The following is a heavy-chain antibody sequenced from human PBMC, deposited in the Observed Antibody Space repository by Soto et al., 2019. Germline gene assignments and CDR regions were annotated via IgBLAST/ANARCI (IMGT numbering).Heavy chain of an antibody. CDR3: ARDRSEGLWFGEFSGDIDV. Sequence: GGSLRLSCAASGFTFSSYSMNWVRQAPGKGLEWVSYISSSSSTIYYADSVKGRFTISRDNAKNSLYLQMNSLRAEDTAVYYCARDRSEGLWFGEFSGDIDVWGKGTTVTVSS. V-gene: IGHV3-48*01. J-gene: IGHJ6*03. CDR1: GFTFSSYS. CDR2: ISSSSSTI. D-gene: IGHD3-10*01.